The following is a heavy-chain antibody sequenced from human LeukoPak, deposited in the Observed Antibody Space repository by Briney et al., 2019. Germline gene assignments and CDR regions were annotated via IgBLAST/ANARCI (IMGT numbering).Heavy chain of an antibody. CDR1: GGSISSSSYY. CDR3: ARNSPPDSSSFDY. V-gene: IGHV4-39*07. J-gene: IGHJ4*02. D-gene: IGHD6-6*01. CDR2: IYYSGST. Sequence: SETLSLTCTVSGGSISSSSYYWGWIRQPPGKGLEWIGSIYYSGSTYYNPSLKSRVTISVDTSKNQFSLKLSSVTAADTAVYYCARNSPPDSSSFDYWGQGTLVTVSS.